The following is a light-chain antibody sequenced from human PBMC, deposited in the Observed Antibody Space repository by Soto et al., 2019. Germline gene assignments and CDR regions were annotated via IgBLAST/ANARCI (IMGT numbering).Light chain of an antibody. CDR1: QSVTSNS. Sequence: EIVLTQSPGTLSLSPGERATLSCRASQSVTSNSLAWYQQKSGQAPRLLIYGTSSRATGIPDRFSGSGSGTEFTLTVSRLELEDFAVYYCHQFGSSPPRTFGQGTKVEIK. CDR2: GTS. V-gene: IGKV3-20*01. J-gene: IGKJ1*01. CDR3: HQFGSSPPRT.